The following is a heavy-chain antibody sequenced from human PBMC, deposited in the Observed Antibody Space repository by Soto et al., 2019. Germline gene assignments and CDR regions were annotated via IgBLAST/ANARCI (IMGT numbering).Heavy chain of an antibody. Sequence: TDTLSLTCTVSGGSINSYYWSWIRQPPGKGLEWIGYIYYTGSTNYTPSLKSRVTISVDTSKNQFSLKLSSVTPADTAVYYCARSSRGAAAGFDYWGQGALVTVSS. V-gene: IGHV4-59*01. CDR3: ARSSRGAAAGFDY. CDR1: GGSINSYY. CDR2: IYYTGST. J-gene: IGHJ4*02. D-gene: IGHD6-13*01.